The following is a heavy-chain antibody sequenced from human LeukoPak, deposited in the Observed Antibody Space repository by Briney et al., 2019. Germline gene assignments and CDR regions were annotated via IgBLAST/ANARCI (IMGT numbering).Heavy chain of an antibody. D-gene: IGHD2-15*01. CDR1: GGTFSSYA. J-gene: IGHJ4*02. CDR3: ATMPTVADYFDY. V-gene: IGHV1-69*13. CDR2: IIPIFGTA. Sequence: SVKVSCKASGGTFSSYAISWVRQAPGQGLEWMGGIIPIFGTANYAQKFQGRVTITADESTSTAYMELSSLRSEDTAVYYCATMPTVADYFDYWGQGTLVTVSS.